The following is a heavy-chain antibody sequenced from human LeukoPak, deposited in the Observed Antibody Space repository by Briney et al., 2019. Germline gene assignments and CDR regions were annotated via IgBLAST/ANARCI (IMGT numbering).Heavy chain of an antibody. CDR1: GGTFSSYA. D-gene: IGHD2-21*01. V-gene: IGHV1-69*13. CDR3: ASPAYCGGDCYFSYGGYHY. CDR2: IIPIFGTA. Sequence: GASVKVSCKASGGTFSSYAISWVRQAPGQGLEWMGGIIPIFGTANYAQKFQGRVTITADESTSTAYMELSSLRSEDTAVYYCASPAYCGGDCYFSYGGYHYWGQGTLVTVSS. J-gene: IGHJ4*02.